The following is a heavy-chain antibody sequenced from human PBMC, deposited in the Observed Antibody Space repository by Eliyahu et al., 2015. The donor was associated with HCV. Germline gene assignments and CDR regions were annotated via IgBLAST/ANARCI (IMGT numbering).Heavy chain of an antibody. D-gene: IGHD3-22*01. V-gene: IGHV3-48*01. J-gene: IGHJ4*02. CDR3: ARLGHYYDSSGYYSTWAFDY. Sequence: EVQLVESGGGLVQPGGSLRLSCAASGFTFSXYSXNWVRQAPGKGLEWVSYISSSSSTIYYADSVKGRFTISRDNAKNSLYLQMNSLRAEDTAVYYCARLGHYYDSSGYYSTWAFDYWGQGTLVTVSS. CDR2: ISSSSSTI. CDR1: GFTFSXYS.